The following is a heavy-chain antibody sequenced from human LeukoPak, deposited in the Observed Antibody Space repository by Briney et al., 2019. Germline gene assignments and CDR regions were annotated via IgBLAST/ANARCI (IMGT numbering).Heavy chain of an antibody. D-gene: IGHD4-17*01. CDR3: AKVSFGGDYILYFDY. CDR1: GFTFSSYA. Sequence: PGGSLRLSCAASGFTFSSYAMSWVRQAPGKRLEWVSAISGSGGSTYYADSVKGRFTISRDNSKNTLYLQMNSLRAEDTAVYYCAKVSFGGDYILYFDYWGQGTLVTVSS. CDR2: ISGSGGST. J-gene: IGHJ4*02. V-gene: IGHV3-23*01.